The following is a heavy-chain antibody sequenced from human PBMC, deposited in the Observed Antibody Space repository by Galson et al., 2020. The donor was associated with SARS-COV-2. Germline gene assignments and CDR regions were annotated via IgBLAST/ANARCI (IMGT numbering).Heavy chain of an antibody. CDR3: AKDKMLYAKPHYMDV. J-gene: IGHJ6*03. V-gene: IGHV3-33*06. CDR2: IWYDGSNK. D-gene: IGHD2-8*01. Sequence: GGSLSLSCAASGFTFGSYGMHWVRQAPGKGLEWVAVIWYDGSNKDYADPVKGRFTISRDNSKNTLFLQMNSLRAEDTAVYYCAKDKMLYAKPHYMDVWGKGTTVTVSS. CDR1: GFTFGSYG.